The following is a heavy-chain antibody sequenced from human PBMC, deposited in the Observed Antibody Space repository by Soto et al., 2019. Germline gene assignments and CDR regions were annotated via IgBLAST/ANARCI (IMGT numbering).Heavy chain of an antibody. CDR2: IYYSGST. J-gene: IGHJ5*02. D-gene: IGHD6-19*01. V-gene: IGHV4-30-2*03. Sequence: PSETLSLTCAVSGGSISSGGYSWSWIRQPPGKGLEWIGSIYYSGSTYYNPSLKSRVTISVDTSKNQFSLKLSSVTAADTAVYYCARDRGLGSGWYGWFDPWGQGTLVTVS. CDR1: GGSISSGGYS. CDR3: ARDRGLGSGWYGWFDP.